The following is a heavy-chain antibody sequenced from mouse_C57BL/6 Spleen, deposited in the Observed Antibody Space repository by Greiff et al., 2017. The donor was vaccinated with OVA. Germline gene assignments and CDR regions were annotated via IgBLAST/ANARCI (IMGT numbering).Heavy chain of an antibody. J-gene: IGHJ1*03. D-gene: IGHD1-1*01. CDR3: VRGPYYGSSPYWYFDV. CDR1: GFTFNTYA. V-gene: IGHV10-3*01. CDR2: IRSKSSNYAT. Sequence: DVMLVESGGGLVQPKGSLKLSCAASGFTFNTYAMHWVRQAPGKGLEWVARIRSKSSNYATYYADSVKDRFTISRDDSQSMLYLQMNNLKTEDTAMYYCVRGPYYGSSPYWYFDVWGTGTTVTVSS.